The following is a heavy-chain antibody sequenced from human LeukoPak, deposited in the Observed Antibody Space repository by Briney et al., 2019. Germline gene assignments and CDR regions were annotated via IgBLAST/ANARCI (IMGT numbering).Heavy chain of an antibody. V-gene: IGHV1-18*01. CDR3: ARGEGSYYSAAFDI. D-gene: IGHD1-26*01. Sequence: GASVKVSCKASGYTFTSYGITWVRQAPGQGLEWMGWISTYSGNTNYAQKLQGRVTMTTDTSTTTAYMELRSLRSDDTAVYYCARGEGSYYSAAFDIWGQGTMVTVSS. CDR1: GYTFTSYG. J-gene: IGHJ3*02. CDR2: ISTYSGNT.